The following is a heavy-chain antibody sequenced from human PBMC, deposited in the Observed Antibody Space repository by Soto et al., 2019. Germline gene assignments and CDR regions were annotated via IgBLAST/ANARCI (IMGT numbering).Heavy chain of an antibody. V-gene: IGHV3-7*01. CDR1: GFTFSSYW. Sequence: GSLRLSCAASGFTFSSYWMSWVRQAPGKGLEWVANIKQDGSEKYYVDSVKGRFTISRDNAKNSLYLQMNSLRAEDTAVYYCARGGITIFGVVTPSTDYWGQGTLVTVSS. CDR3: ARGGITIFGVVTPSTDY. D-gene: IGHD3-3*01. CDR2: IKQDGSEK. J-gene: IGHJ4*02.